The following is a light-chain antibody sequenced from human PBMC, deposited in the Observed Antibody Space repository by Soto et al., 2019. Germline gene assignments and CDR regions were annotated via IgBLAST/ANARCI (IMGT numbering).Light chain of an antibody. CDR2: GAS. J-gene: IGKJ1*01. CDR3: QQYVSLVT. CDR1: QSVESSF. V-gene: IGKV3-20*01. Sequence: EIVLTQSPGSLSLSPGERATLSCRASQSVESSFFAWYQQKPGQAPRLLIYGASNRATGIPDRFSGRGSGTDFTLTITGLEPEDFAVYYCQQYVSLVTFGQGTKVEIK.